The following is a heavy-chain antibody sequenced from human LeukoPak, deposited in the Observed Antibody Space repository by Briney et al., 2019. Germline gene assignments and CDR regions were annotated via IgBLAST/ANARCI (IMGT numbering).Heavy chain of an antibody. CDR1: GFGFSSYW. J-gene: IGHJ4*02. D-gene: IGHD2-2*01. CDR2: INNDGSST. Sequence: GGSLRLSCVASGFGFSSYWMHWVRQAPGKGLVWVSRINNDGSSTTYADSAKGRFTTSRDNAKNTLDLQMNSLRVDDTAVYYCVRGVSIFDYWGQGILVTVSS. V-gene: IGHV3-74*03. CDR3: VRGVSIFDY.